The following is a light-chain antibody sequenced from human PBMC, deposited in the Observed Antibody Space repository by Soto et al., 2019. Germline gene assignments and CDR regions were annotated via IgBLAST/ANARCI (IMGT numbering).Light chain of an antibody. CDR3: QQYTARPPWT. J-gene: IGKJ1*01. CDR2: GAS. CDR1: HHVATN. V-gene: IGKV3-15*01. Sequence: EIVMTQSPVTLSVSPGERATLSCRSSHHVATNLAWYQQKPGQAPRLLIYGASTRATAISATFSGRGSGTEFTLAISGPQSDDFAVYYCQQYTARPPWTFGQGTKV.